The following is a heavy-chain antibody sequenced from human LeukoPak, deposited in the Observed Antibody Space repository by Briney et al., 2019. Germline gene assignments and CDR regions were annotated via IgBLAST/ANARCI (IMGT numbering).Heavy chain of an antibody. CDR3: TRPPVAGEDY. CDR2: IWYDGSNK. D-gene: IGHD6-19*01. V-gene: IGHV3-33*01. Sequence: GGSLRLSCAASGFTFSNYGMHWVRQAPGKGLEWVAAIWYDGSNKYYGDSVKGRFTISRDNSKNTLYLQMNSLKTEDTAVYYCTRPPVAGEDYWGQGTLVTVSS. J-gene: IGHJ4*02. CDR1: GFTFSNYG.